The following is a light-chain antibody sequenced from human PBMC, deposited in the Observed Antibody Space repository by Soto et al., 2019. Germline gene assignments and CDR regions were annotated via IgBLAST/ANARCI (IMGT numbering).Light chain of an antibody. Sequence: EIVMTQSPATLSVSPGERATLSFRASQSVSSNLAWYQQKPGQAPRLLIYGASTRATGIPARFSGSGSVTEFTLTLSSLQSEDFAVYYCQQYVDSQRTFGGGTKLEIK. CDR2: GAS. CDR3: QQYVDSQRT. CDR1: QSVSSN. J-gene: IGKJ4*01. V-gene: IGKV3-15*01.